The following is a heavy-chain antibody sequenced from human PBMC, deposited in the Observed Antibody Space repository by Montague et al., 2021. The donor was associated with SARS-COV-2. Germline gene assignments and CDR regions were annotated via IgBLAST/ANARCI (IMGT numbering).Heavy chain of an antibody. CDR1: GGSISSNLFY. D-gene: IGHD4-23*01. Sequence: SETLSLTCTVSGGSISSNLFYWGWIRQTPGKGLVWNGDISYTGSTYYNPSLKSRVTVAVDTSKNPFSLRLISLPAADTAMYYCARHVDGCGGNCRNGYFDLWGRGSLVTVSS. V-gene: IGHV4-39*01. J-gene: IGHJ2*01. CDR3: ARHVDGCGGNCRNGYFDL. CDR2: ISYTGST.